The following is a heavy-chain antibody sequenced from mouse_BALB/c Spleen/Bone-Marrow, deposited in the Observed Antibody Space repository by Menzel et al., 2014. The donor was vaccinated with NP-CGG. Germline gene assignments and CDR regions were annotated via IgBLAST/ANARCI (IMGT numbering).Heavy chain of an antibody. J-gene: IGHJ2*01. D-gene: IGHD3-2*02. CDR1: GFTFSNYG. V-gene: IGHV5-6-3*01. Sequence: EVKLVESGGGLVQPGGSLKLSCAASGFTFSNYGMSWVRQTPDKRLELVATINSNGGITYYPDSVKGRFTISRDNAKNTLYLQMSSLKSEDTAMCYCAKNQEAFDYWGQGTTLTVSS. CDR3: AKNQEAFDY. CDR2: INSNGGIT.